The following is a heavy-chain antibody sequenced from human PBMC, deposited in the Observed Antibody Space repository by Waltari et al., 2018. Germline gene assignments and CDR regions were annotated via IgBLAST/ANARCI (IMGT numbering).Heavy chain of an antibody. CDR1: GVAITSNSHY. D-gene: IGHD5-12*01. CDR2: VSYSGAT. V-gene: IGHV4-39*01. Sequence: QLQLQESGPRLVKPSETLSLTCTVSGVAITSNSHYWAWIRQSPGQGLEWIGTVSYSGATYISPSLKSRVSVSRDTSKNQLSLILGSVTAADMAVYYCATYIGASVGTAAFDVWGQGTMVTVSS. CDR3: ATYIGASVGTAAFDV. J-gene: IGHJ3*01.